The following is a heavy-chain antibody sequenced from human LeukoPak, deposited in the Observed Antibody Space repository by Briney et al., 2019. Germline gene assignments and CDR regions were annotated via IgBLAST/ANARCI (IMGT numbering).Heavy chain of an antibody. Sequence: SETLSLTCGVSGDSITSGGYYWAWLRQPPGKGLEWIGSVYYTGSIKYSPSLKGRVSISRDMSKNQFSLNVNSVDATDTAVYYYARRDYAAWFDPWGQGTLVTVSS. CDR3: ARRDYAAWFDP. CDR1: GDSITSGGYY. CDR2: VYYTGSI. D-gene: IGHD4/OR15-4a*01. J-gene: IGHJ5*02. V-gene: IGHV4-39*07.